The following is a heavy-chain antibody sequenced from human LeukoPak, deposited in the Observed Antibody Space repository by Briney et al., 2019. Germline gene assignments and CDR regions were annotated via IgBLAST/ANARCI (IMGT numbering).Heavy chain of an antibody. Sequence: GGSLRLSCAASGFTVSSNYMSWVRQAPGKGLEWVSVIYSGGSTYYADSVKGRFTISRDNSKDSVYLQMNSLRAEDTAVYYCATSPTDYWGQGTLVTVSS. CDR3: ATSPTDY. V-gene: IGHV3-53*01. CDR1: GFTVSSNY. J-gene: IGHJ4*02. CDR2: IYSGGST.